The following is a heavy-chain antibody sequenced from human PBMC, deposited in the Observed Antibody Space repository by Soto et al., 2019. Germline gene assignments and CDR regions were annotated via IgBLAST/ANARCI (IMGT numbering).Heavy chain of an antibody. Sequence: EVHLLESGGGLVQPGGSLRLSCAASGFTFSNYAMTWVRQAPGKGLEWVSVISGTGGGTNNADSAKGRFTTSRDKSKNTLYLQMNSLRAEYTAVYYCAKRAFYGSGSPNYHGMDVWGQGTAVTVSS. CDR1: GFTFSNYA. CDR2: ISGTGGGT. V-gene: IGHV3-23*01. D-gene: IGHD3-10*01. CDR3: AKRAFYGSGSPNYHGMDV. J-gene: IGHJ6*02.